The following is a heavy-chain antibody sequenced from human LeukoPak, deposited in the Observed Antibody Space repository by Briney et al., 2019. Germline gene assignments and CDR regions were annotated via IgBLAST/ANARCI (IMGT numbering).Heavy chain of an antibody. J-gene: IGHJ4*02. D-gene: IGHD5-12*01. CDR2: ISGSGDGI. CDR1: GFTFSSYV. CDR3: AKDPRGGYSGSWYFDY. Sequence: GGSLRLSCSASGFTFSSYVLSWVRQAPGQGPEWVSAISGSGDGIYYAESVKGRVTISRDNSKNTLYLQMNSLTAEDTAIYYCAKDPRGGYSGSWYFDYWGQGTLVTVSS. V-gene: IGHV3-23*01.